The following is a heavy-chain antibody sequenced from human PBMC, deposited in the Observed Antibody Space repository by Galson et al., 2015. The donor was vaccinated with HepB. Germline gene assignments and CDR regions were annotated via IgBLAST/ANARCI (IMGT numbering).Heavy chain of an antibody. CDR2: ISGSGGST. Sequence: SLRLSCAASGFSFSTYGMSWVRQAPGKGLEWVSAISGSGGSTYYADSVKGRFTISRDNSKNTLYLQMNSLRGEDTAVYFCAKISMLRGVIIDVVRADAFDIWGQGTLVTVSS. CDR3: AKISMLRGVIIDVVRADAFDI. CDR1: GFSFSTYG. D-gene: IGHD3-10*01. V-gene: IGHV3-23*01. J-gene: IGHJ3*02.